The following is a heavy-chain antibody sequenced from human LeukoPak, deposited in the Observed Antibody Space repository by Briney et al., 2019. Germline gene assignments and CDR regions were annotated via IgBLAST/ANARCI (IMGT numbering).Heavy chain of an antibody. CDR3: ARGYIEDVGAYGY. CDR1: EYTFTSYD. J-gene: IGHJ4*02. D-gene: IGHD1-26*01. Sequence: ASVTVSCKASEYTFTSYDISWVRQATGQGLEWMGWMNPNSGNTGYAQKFQGRVTMTRDTSIRTAYMELSSLRSDDTAVYYCARGYIEDVGAYGYWGQGTLVTVSS. V-gene: IGHV1-8*01. CDR2: MNPNSGNT.